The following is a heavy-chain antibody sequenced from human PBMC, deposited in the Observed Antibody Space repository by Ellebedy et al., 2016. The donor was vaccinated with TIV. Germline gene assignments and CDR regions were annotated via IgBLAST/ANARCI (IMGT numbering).Heavy chain of an antibody. Sequence: SGPTLVKPTQTLTLTCTFSGFSLSTSGVGVGWIRQPPGKALEWLALIYWDDDKRYSPSLKSRLTITKDTSKNQVVLTMTNMDPVDTATYYCAHRVVDTHQDAFDIWGQGTMVTVSS. J-gene: IGHJ3*02. CDR2: IYWDDDK. D-gene: IGHD2-15*01. CDR1: GFSLSTSGVG. CDR3: AHRVVDTHQDAFDI. V-gene: IGHV2-5*02.